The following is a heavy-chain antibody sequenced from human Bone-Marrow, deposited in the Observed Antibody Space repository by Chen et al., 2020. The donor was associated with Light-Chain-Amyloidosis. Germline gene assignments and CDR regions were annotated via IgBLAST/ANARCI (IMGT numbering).Heavy chain of an antibody. Sequence: QVRLQQWGAGLLKPSETLSLTCAVYGGSFTSGYYWNWIRQSPQKGLEWIGEINYSGATTNYNPSLEGRVTMSLDTSKNQFSLKLTSVTAADTAVYFCARVGSDYYDNSGFYPLDYWGQGTLVTVSS. CDR1: GGSFTSGYY. V-gene: IGHV4-34*02. J-gene: IGHJ4*02. CDR3: ARVGSDYYDNSGFYPLDY. D-gene: IGHD3-22*01. CDR2: INYSGATT.